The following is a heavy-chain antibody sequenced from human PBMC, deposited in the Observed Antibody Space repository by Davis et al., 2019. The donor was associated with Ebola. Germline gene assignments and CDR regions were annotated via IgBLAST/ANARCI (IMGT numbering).Heavy chain of an antibody. Sequence: PGGSLRLSCAASGFTFSSYSMNWVRQAPGKGLEWVSYISSSSSTIYYADSVKGRFTISRDNAKNTLYLQMNSLRAEDTAVYYCARVVSPNVVSALDVWGQGTTVTVSS. J-gene: IGHJ6*02. D-gene: IGHD2-21*01. V-gene: IGHV3-48*04. CDR1: GFTFSSYS. CDR3: ARVVSPNVVSALDV. CDR2: ISSSSSTI.